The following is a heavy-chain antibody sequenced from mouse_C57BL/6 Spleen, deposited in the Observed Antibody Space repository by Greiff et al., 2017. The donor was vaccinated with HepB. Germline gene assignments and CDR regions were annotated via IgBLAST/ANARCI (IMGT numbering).Heavy chain of an antibody. CDR3: ARSGTMVTTTGFAY. J-gene: IGHJ3*01. CDR2: IYPGSGNT. CDR1: GYTFTDYY. D-gene: IGHD2-2*01. Sequence: VQLQQSGAELVRPGASVKLSCKASGYTFTDYYINWVKQRPGQGLEWIARIYPGSGNTYYNEKFKGKATLTAEKSSSTAYMQLSSLTSEDSAVYFCARSGTMVTTTGFAYWGQGTLVTVSA. V-gene: IGHV1-76*01.